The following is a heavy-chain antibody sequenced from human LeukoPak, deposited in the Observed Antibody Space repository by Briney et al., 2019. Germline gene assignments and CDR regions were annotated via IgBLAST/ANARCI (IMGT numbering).Heavy chain of an antibody. CDR1: GYSFSSYW. Sequence: PGESLKISCKGSGYSFSSYWIVWLRQMPGKGPEWMGLIYPTDSDTRYSPSFQGQVTISVDKSITTAYLQWSSLEASDTAMYYCARLARYCTSANCYYLDYWGRGTLVTVSS. J-gene: IGHJ4*02. CDR2: IYPTDSDT. D-gene: IGHD2-15*01. CDR3: ARLARYCTSANCYYLDY. V-gene: IGHV5-51*01.